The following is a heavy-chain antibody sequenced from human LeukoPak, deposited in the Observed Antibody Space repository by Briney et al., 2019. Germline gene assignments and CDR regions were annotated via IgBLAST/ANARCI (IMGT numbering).Heavy chain of an antibody. V-gene: IGHV1-2*02. CDR1: GYTFTGYY. Sequence: ASVKVSCKASGYTFTGYYMHWVRQAPGQGLEWMGWINPNSGGTNYAQKFQGRVTITADESTSTAYMELSSLRSEDTAVYYCARVCIAGDCYPETDYWGQGTLVTVSS. D-gene: IGHD2-21*02. CDR3: ARVCIAGDCYPETDY. J-gene: IGHJ4*02. CDR2: INPNSGGT.